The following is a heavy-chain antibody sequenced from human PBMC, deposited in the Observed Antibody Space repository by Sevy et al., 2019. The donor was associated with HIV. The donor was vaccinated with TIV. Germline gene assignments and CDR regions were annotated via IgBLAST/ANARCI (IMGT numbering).Heavy chain of an antibody. Sequence: GGSLRLSCAASGFTFNKYCMSWVRQAPGKGLEWVSTLSFGCGKINYADSVKGRFIISRDNSKNSLYLQMNNLRPEDTAVYYCAREGCTKPHDYWGQGTLVTVSS. D-gene: IGHD2-8*01. CDR2: LSFGCGKI. J-gene: IGHJ4*02. CDR3: AREGCTKPHDY. V-gene: IGHV3-23*01. CDR1: GFTFNKYC.